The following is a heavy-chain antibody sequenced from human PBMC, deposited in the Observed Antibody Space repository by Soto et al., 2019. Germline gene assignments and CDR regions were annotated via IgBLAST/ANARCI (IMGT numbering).Heavy chain of an antibody. V-gene: IGHV3-49*04. J-gene: IGHJ6*02. CDR3: TRVREWLIRIRFRYYGLDV. Sequence: PGGSLRLSCTASGFTFGAYTLARVRQAPGKGLEWVGSIRSTVYGATTYYDASVRDRFIISRDDSKSVAYLQMNSLRTEDTAVYFCTRVREWLIRIRFRYYGLDVWGQGTTVTVSS. CDR2: IRSTVYGATT. D-gene: IGHD6-19*01. CDR1: GFTFGAYT.